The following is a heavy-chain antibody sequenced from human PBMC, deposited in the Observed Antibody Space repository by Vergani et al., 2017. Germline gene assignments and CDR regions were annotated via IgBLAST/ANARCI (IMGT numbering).Heavy chain of an antibody. J-gene: IGHJ4*02. Sequence: QLHLQESGPGLVKPSETLSLTCTVSGGSISSGVYYWNWIRQHPGKGLEWIGYIYSTGSTHHNPSLRRRINMSVDTSKNQFSLKLNSVTAADTAMYYCARMGGYDEGDAFRIGYFDSWGPGSLVTVSS. V-gene: IGHV4-31*03. CDR1: GGSISSGVYY. CDR2: IYSTGST. D-gene: IGHD3-22*01. CDR3: ARMGGYDEGDAFRIGYFDS.